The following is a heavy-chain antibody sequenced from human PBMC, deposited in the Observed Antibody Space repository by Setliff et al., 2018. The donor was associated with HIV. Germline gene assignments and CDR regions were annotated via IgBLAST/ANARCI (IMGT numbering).Heavy chain of an antibody. CDR2: IYTSGST. CDR3: ARRLFGAVAGTYGMDV. D-gene: IGHD6-19*01. CDR1: GGSISSGNYY. Sequence: TSETLSLTCTVSGGSISSGNYYWSWIRQPAGKGLEWIGRIYTSGSTNYNPSLKSRVTTSLDTSKTQFSLNLSSVTAADTAVYYCARRLFGAVAGTYGMDVWGQGTTVTVS. J-gene: IGHJ6*02. V-gene: IGHV4-61*02.